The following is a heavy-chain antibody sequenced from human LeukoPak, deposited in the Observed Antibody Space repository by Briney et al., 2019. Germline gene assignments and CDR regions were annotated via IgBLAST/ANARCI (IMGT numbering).Heavy chain of an antibody. CDR1: GGYY. CDR2: SDHGGST. D-gene: IGHD1-26*01. V-gene: IGHV4-34*01. CDR3: ARGLGYSGSYYWFDP. J-gene: IGHJ5*02. Sequence: SETLSLTCTVYGGYYWSWIRQPPGKGLEWIGESDHGGSTNYNPSLKSRVTISVDTSKNQFSLKLSSVTAADTAVYYCARGLGYSGSYYWFDPWGQGTLVTVSS.